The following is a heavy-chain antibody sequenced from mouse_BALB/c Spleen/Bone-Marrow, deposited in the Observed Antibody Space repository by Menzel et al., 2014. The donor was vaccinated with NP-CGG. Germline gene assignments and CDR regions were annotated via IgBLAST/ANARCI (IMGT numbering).Heavy chain of an antibody. CDR2: IWAGGST. D-gene: IGHD1-1*01. Sequence: VKLMESGPGLVAPSQSLSITCTVPGFSLTSYGVHWVRQPPGKGLEWLGVIWAGGSTNYNSALMSRLSISKDNSKSQVFLKMNSLQTDDTAMYYCARGYYYGSTYYYAMDYWGQGTSVTVSS. J-gene: IGHJ4*01. CDR3: ARGYYYGSTYYYAMDY. CDR1: GFSLTSYG. V-gene: IGHV2-9*02.